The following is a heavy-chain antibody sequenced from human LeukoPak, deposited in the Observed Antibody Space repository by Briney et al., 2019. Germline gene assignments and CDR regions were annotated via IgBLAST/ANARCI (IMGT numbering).Heavy chain of an antibody. CDR1: GFTFTGYY. CDR2: INPNRGDT. V-gene: IGHV1-2*02. D-gene: IGHD3-10*01. J-gene: IGHJ4*02. CDR3: ARDRVMIRGLFPGF. Sequence: ASVKVSCKASGFTFTGYYIHWVRQAPGQGLEWMGWINPNRGDTNYSQKFQGRVTMTRDTSINTAYMELIRLTSDDTAVYFCARDRVMIRGLFPGFWGQGTLVIVSS.